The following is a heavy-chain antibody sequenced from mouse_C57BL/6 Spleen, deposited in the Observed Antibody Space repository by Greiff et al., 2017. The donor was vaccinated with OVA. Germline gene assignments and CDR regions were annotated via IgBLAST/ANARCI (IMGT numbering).Heavy chain of an antibody. CDR1: GYTFTSYG. CDR3: ARSDYEDEAWFAY. CDR2: IYPRSGNT. D-gene: IGHD2-4*01. Sequence: QVQLQQSGAELARPGASVKLSCKASGYTFTSYGISWVKQRTGQGLEWIGEIYPRSGNTYYNEKFKGKATLTADKSSSTAYMELRSLTSEDSAVYFCARSDYEDEAWFAYWGQGTLVTVSA. J-gene: IGHJ3*01. V-gene: IGHV1-81*01.